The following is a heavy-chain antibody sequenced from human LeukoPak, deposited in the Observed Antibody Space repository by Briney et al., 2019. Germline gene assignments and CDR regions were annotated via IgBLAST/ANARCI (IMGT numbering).Heavy chain of an antibody. CDR1: GFSFSSYW. V-gene: IGHV3-7*01. J-gene: IGHJ4*02. D-gene: IGHD3-22*01. Sequence: PGGSLRLSCAASGFSFSSYWMSWVRQAPGKGLEWVANIKQDGSEKYYVDSVKGRFTISRDNAKNSLYLQMSSLRAEDTAMFYCARGHRYYYDSSGYYPVDYWGQGTPVTVSS. CDR3: ARGHRYYYDSSGYYPVDY. CDR2: IKQDGSEK.